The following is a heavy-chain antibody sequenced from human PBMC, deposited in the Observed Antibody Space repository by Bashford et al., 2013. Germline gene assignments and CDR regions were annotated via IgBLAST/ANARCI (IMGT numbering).Heavy chain of an antibody. J-gene: IGHJ4*02. Sequence: WVRQAPGQGLEWMGGIIPIFGTANYAQKFQGRVTITADKSTSTAYMELSSLRSEDTAVYYCARRGIAAAGSPYYWGQGTLVTVSS. CDR2: IIPIFGTA. V-gene: IGHV1-69*06. CDR3: ARRGIAAAGSPYY. D-gene: IGHD6-13*01.